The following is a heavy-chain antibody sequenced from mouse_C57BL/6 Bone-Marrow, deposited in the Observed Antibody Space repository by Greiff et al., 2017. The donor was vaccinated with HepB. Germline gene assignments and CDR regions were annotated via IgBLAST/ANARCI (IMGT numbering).Heavy chain of an antibody. V-gene: IGHV1-50*01. CDR2: IDPSDSYT. CDR3: ARDDYGYFDY. Sequence: VQLQQPGAELVKPGASVKLSCKASGYTFTSYWMQWVKQRPVQGLEWIGEIDPSDSYTNYNQKFKGKATLTVDTSSSTAYMQLSSLTSEYSAVYYCARDDYGYFDYWGQGTTLTVSS. CDR1: GYTFTSYW. D-gene: IGHD2-4*01. J-gene: IGHJ2*01.